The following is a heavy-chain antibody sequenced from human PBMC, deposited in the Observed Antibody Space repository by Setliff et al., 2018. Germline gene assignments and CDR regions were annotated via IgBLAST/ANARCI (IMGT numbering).Heavy chain of an antibody. V-gene: IGHV4-61*02. J-gene: IGHJ4*02. CDR1: GGSFSSDLYY. CDR2: IHIGGSA. D-gene: IGHD6-13*01. Sequence: SETLSLTCTVSGGSFSSDLYYYNWIRQPAGKGLEWIGRIHIGGSANYNPSLKSRVTMSVDTSKNQFSLKLSSVTAADTAVYYCARGGGSSWYGFDYWGQGTLVTVSS. CDR3: ARGGGSSWYGFDY.